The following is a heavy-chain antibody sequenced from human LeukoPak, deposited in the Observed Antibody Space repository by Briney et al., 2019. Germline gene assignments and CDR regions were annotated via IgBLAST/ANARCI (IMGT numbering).Heavy chain of an antibody. CDR1: GGTFSTYG. Sequence: SVKVSCTTSGGTFSTYGFSWVRQAPGQGLEWMGGIIPIFGTANYAQKFQGRVTITADESTSTAYMELSSLRSEDTAVYYCAATLTVTSGSTYYGLDVWGQGTTVTVSS. J-gene: IGHJ6*02. V-gene: IGHV1-69*01. CDR3: AATLTVTSGSTYYGLDV. CDR2: IIPIFGTA. D-gene: IGHD4-17*01.